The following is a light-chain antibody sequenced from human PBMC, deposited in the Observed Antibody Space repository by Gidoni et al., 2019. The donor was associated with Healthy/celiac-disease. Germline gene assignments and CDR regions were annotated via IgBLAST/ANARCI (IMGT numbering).Light chain of an antibody. V-gene: IGLV2-14*03. CDR1: SSDVGGYNY. CDR2: DVS. CDR3: SSYTSSSRRV. J-gene: IGLJ3*02. Sequence: QSALTQPASVSGSPGQSITISCTGTSSDVGGYNYVSWYQQHPGKAPKLMLYDVSNRPSGVSNRFSGSKSGNTASLTISGLQAEDEADYYCSSYTSSSRRVFGGGTKLTVL.